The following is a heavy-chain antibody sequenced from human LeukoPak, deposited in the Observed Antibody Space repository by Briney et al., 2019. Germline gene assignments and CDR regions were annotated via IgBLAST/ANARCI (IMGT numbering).Heavy chain of an antibody. CDR1: GYTFTSYG. V-gene: IGHV1-18*01. D-gene: IGHD3-9*01. J-gene: IGHJ6*02. CDR2: ISAYNGNT. CDR3: ARAPDYDILTGYSNYYYYGMDV. Sequence: ASVKVSCKASGYTFTSYGISWVRQAPGQGLEWMGWISAYNGNTNYAQKLQGRVTMTTDTCTSTAYMELRSLRSDDTAVYYCARAPDYDILTGYSNYYYYGMDVWGQGTTVTVSS.